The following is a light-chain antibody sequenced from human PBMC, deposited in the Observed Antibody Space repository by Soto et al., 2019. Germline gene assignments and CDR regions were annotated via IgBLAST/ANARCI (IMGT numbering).Light chain of an antibody. J-gene: IGKJ1*01. CDR2: DAS. CDR3: QQYGSSLRT. CDR1: QSVSSY. Sequence: TQSPSTLSASVGDRVTITCRASQSVSSYLAWYQQKPGQAPRLLIYDASNRATGIPARFSGSGSGTDFTLTISRLEPEDFAVYYCQQYGSSLRTFGQGTKVDIK. V-gene: IGKV3-20*01.